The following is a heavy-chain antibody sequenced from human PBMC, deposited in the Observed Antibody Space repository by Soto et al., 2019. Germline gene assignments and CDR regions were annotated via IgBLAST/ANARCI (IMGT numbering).Heavy chain of an antibody. V-gene: IGHV4-59*08. CDR3: ARLRHYYDSSGYYLGEFDY. J-gene: IGHJ4*02. D-gene: IGHD3-22*01. CDR2: IYYSGST. CDR1: GGSISSYY. Sequence: QVQLQESGPGLVKPSETLSLTCTVSGGSISSYYWSWIRQPPGKGLEWIGYIYYSGSTNYNPSLKGRVTISVDTSKNQFSLKLSSVTAADTAVYYCARLRHYYDSSGYYLGEFDYWGQGTLVTVSS.